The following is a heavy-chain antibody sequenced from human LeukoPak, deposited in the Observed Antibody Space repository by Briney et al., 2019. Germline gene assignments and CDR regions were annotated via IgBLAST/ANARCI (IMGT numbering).Heavy chain of an antibody. CDR2: IYSGGST. Sequence: GGSLRLSCAASGFTVSSNYMSWVRQAPGKGLEWVSVIYSGGSTYYADSVKGRFTISRDNSKNTLYLQMNSLRAEDTAVYYCAIDGSAVAGQAIDYWGQGTLVTVSS. V-gene: IGHV3-66*01. CDR3: AIDGSAVAGQAIDY. D-gene: IGHD6-19*01. CDR1: GFTVSSNY. J-gene: IGHJ4*02.